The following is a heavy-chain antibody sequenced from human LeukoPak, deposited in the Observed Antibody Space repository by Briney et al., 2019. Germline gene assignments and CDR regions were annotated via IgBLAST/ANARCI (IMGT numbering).Heavy chain of an antibody. CDR2: IYYSGST. CDR1: GGSISSSNYY. D-gene: IGHD1-26*01. CDR3: ASVGGSYPYAFDI. Sequence: SETLSLTCTVSGGSISSSNYYWGWIRQPPGKGLEWIGSIYYSGSTYYNPSLKSRVTISVDTSKNQFSLKLSSVTAADTAVYYCASVGGSYPYAFDIWGQGTMVTVSS. V-gene: IGHV4-39*01. J-gene: IGHJ3*02.